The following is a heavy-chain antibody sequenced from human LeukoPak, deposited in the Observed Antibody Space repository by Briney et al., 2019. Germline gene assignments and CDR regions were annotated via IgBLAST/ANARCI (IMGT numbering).Heavy chain of an antibody. J-gene: IGHJ4*02. D-gene: IGHD6-13*01. Sequence: PGGSLRLSCADSGFTSSNYWMTWVRQTPGKGLEWLAIIKEDGREKYYVDSVKGRFTISRDNAKNSLYLQMNSLRAEDTAVYYCASSRIAAAGNDYWGQGTLVTVSS. CDR2: IKEDGREK. V-gene: IGHV3-7*01. CDR1: GFTSSNYW. CDR3: ASSRIAAAGNDY.